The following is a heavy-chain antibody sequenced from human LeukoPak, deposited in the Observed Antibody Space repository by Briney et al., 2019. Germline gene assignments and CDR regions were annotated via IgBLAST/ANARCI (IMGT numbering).Heavy chain of an antibody. CDR3: ARVRRGSYLEGIIDY. Sequence: SETLSLTCTVSGGSISSYYWSWIRQPPGKGLEWIGYIYCSGSTNYNPSLKSRVTISVDTSKNQFSLKLSSVTAADTAVYYCARVRRGSYLEGIIDYWGQGTLVTVSS. J-gene: IGHJ4*02. V-gene: IGHV4-59*01. D-gene: IGHD1-26*01. CDR2: IYCSGST. CDR1: GGSISSYY.